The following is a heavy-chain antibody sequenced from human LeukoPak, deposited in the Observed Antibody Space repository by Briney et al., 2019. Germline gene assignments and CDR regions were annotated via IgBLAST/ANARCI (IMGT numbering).Heavy chain of an antibody. Sequence: GRSLRLSCAASGLTFSHYAMHWVRQAPGKGLEWVAVISYDGSHQYSADSVKGRLTISRDNSRHTLSLQMNSLRPEDTAVYYCARARNGTLKYWGQGTLVTVSS. CDR1: GLTFSHYA. D-gene: IGHD1-26*01. V-gene: IGHV3-30*01. CDR2: ISYDGSHQ. J-gene: IGHJ4*02. CDR3: ARARNGTLKY.